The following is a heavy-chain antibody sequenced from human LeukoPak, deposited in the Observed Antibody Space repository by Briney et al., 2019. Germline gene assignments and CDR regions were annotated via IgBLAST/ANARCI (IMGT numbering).Heavy chain of an antibody. V-gene: IGHV1-2*02. D-gene: IGHD2-2*01. CDR2: INPNSGGT. Sequence: ASVKVSCKASGYTFTGYYMQWVRQAPGQGLEWMGWINPNSGGTNYAQKFQGRVTMTRDTSISTAYTELSRLRSDDTAVYYCARSDIVVVPAAIGFDYWGQGTLVTVSS. J-gene: IGHJ4*02. CDR3: ARSDIVVVPAAIGFDY. CDR1: GYTFTGYY.